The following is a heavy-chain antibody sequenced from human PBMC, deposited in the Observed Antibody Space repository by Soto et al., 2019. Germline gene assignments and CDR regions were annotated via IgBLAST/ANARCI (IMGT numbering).Heavy chain of an antibody. CDR1: GYTFTSYG. CDR3: AGDWEDTAMAYYYYYMDV. J-gene: IGHJ6*03. D-gene: IGHD5-18*01. Sequence: QVQLVQSGAEVKKPGASVKVSCKASGYTFTSYGISWVRQAPGQGLEWMGWISAYNGNTNYAQKLQGRVTMTTDTSTSTAYMELRSLRSDDTAVYYCAGDWEDTAMAYYYYYMDVWGKGTTVTVSS. V-gene: IGHV1-18*01. CDR2: ISAYNGNT.